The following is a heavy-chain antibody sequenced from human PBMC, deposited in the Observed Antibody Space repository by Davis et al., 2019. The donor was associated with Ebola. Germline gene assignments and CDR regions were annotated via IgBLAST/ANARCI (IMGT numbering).Heavy chain of an antibody. V-gene: IGHV3-33*01. D-gene: IGHD6-6*01. CDR2: IWYDGSNK. CDR1: GFTFSSYG. Sequence: GESLKISCAASGFTFSSYGMHWVRQAPGKGLEWVAVIWYDGSNKYYADSVKGRFTISRDNSKNTLYLQMNSLRAEDTAVYYCARDPYRIAAHTGFDPWGQGTLVTVSS. J-gene: IGHJ5*02. CDR3: ARDPYRIAAHTGFDP.